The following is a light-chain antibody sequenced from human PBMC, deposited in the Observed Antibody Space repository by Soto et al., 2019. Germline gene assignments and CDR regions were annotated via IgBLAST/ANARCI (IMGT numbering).Light chain of an antibody. CDR2: GAS. CDR1: QSVSSN. J-gene: IGKJ4*01. CDR3: QQCDNWTPT. V-gene: IGKV3-15*01. Sequence: EIVMTQSPATLSVSPGERATLSCRASQSVSSNLAWYQQKPGQAPRLLIYGASTRATGIPARFSGSGSGTEFTLTISSLQSEDFAVYYCQQCDNWTPTFGGGTKVEIK.